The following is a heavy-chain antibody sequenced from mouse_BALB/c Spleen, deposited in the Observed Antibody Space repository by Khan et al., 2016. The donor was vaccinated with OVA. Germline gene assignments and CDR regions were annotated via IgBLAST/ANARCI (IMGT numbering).Heavy chain of an antibody. J-gene: IGHJ4*01. V-gene: IGHV1S41*01. Sequence: DLVKPGASVKLSCKASGYTFTSYWINWIKQRPGQGLEWIGHISPGSGSSYYNGMFTVKATLTVDPSSTTANIQLSSLSSEDSAVYFCARSNYYGSGLYAMDYWGPGTSVIVSS. CDR1: GYTFTSYW. CDR3: ARSNYYGSGLYAMDY. CDR2: ISPGSGSS. D-gene: IGHD1-1*01.